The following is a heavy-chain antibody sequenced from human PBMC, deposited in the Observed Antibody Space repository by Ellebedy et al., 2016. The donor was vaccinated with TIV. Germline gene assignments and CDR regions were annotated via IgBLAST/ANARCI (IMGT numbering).Heavy chain of an antibody. CDR2: IIPIFGTA. CDR3: ARTDYGDYAVYWYFAL. D-gene: IGHD4-17*01. V-gene: IGHV1-69*13. Sequence: ASVKVSCKASGGTFSTFSSYAIIWVRQAPGQGLGWMGGIIPIFGTANYAQKFQGRVTITADESTSTAYMELSSLRSEDTAVYYCARTDYGDYAVYWYFALWGRGTLVTVSS. J-gene: IGHJ2*01. CDR1: GGTFSTFSSYA.